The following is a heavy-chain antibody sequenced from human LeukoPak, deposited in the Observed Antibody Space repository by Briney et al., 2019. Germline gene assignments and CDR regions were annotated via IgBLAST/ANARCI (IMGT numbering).Heavy chain of an antibody. Sequence: QPGGSLRLSCAASGFAFSSYSMNWVRQAPGRGLEWVSYISSSSGTIYYADSVKGRFTISRDNAKNSLYLQMNSLRAEDTAVYYCARVVSGYLNNYRGQGTLVTVSS. J-gene: IGHJ4*02. D-gene: IGHD5-12*01. CDR3: ARVVSGYLNNY. CDR1: GFAFSSYS. V-gene: IGHV3-48*01. CDR2: ISSSSGTI.